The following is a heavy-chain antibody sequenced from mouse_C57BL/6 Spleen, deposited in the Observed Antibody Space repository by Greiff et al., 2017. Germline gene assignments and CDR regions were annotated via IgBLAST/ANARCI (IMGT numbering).Heavy chain of an antibody. D-gene: IGHD1-1*01. J-gene: IGHJ2*01. Sequence: QVQLQQPGAELVKPGASVKLSCKASGYTFTSYWMHWVKQRPGQGLEWIGMIHPNSGSTNYNEKFKSKATLTVDKSSSTAYMQLSSLTSEDSAVYYCAMDYYYGSSSGYFDYWGQGTTLTVSS. CDR2: IHPNSGST. V-gene: IGHV1-64*01. CDR1: GYTFTSYW. CDR3: AMDYYYGSSSGYFDY.